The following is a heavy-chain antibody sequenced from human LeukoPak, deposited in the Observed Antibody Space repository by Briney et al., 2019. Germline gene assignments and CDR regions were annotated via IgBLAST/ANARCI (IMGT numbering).Heavy chain of an antibody. D-gene: IGHD6-13*01. CDR2: INKRGDVI. V-gene: IGHV3-20*04. Sequence: PGGSLRLSCAASGFAFDDYSMHWVRQVPGKGLDWVSLINKRGDVIYYADSMKGRFTISRDNAKNSLFLQMNSLRDEDTAVYYCARDGSSWDYWGQGTLVTVSS. CDR1: GFAFDDYS. CDR3: ARDGSSWDY. J-gene: IGHJ4*02.